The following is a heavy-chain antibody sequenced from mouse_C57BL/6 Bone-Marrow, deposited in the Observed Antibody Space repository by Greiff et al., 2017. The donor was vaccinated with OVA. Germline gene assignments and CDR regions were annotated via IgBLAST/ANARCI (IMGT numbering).Heavy chain of an antibody. Sequence: EVLLVESGGGLVKPGGSLKLSCAASGFTFSSYAMSWVRQTPEKRLEWVGTISDGGSYTYYTDNVKGRFTISKANAKNNLYLQMSHLKSEDTAVYYCARDRNTTVAPFTYWGQGTMVTVSA. D-gene: IGHD1-1*01. CDR2: ISDGGSYT. V-gene: IGHV5-4*01. CDR3: ARDRNTTVAPFTY. J-gene: IGHJ3*01. CDR1: GFTFSSYA.